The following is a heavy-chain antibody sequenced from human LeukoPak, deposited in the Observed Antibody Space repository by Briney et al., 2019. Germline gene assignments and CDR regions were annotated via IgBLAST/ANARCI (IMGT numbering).Heavy chain of an antibody. D-gene: IGHD3-22*01. Sequence: PGGSLRLSCAASGFTFSSYEMNWVRQAPGKGLEWVPYISSSGSTIYYADSVKGRFTISRDNSKNTLYLQMNSLRAEDTAVYYCAKDSSVYYYDSRNFDYWGQGTLVTVSS. V-gene: IGHV3-48*03. CDR1: GFTFSSYE. CDR3: AKDSSVYYYDSRNFDY. J-gene: IGHJ4*02. CDR2: ISSSGSTI.